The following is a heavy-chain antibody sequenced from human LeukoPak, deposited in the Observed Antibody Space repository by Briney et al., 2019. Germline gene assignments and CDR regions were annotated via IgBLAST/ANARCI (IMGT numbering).Heavy chain of an antibody. CDR1: GFTVSSNY. V-gene: IGHV3-66*02. CDR2: IYSGSST. CDR3: ARGSSSFGWNWFDP. J-gene: IGHJ5*02. D-gene: IGHD6-6*01. Sequence: GGSLRLSCAASGFTVSSNYMSWVRQAPGKGLEWVSVIYSGSSTYYADSVKGRFTISRDNSKNTLYLQMNSLRAEDTAVYYCARGSSSFGWNWFDPWGQGTLVTVSS.